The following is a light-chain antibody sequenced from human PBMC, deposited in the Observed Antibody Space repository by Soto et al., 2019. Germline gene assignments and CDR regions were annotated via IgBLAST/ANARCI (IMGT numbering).Light chain of an antibody. Sequence: EIVLTQSPGTLSLSPGERATLSCRASQSVSSSYFAWYQQKPGQAPRLLIYGASSRATGIPDRFSGRGSGTDFRLTISRPEPEDFAMYYCKQYGSSPRTFGQGTKLEIK. CDR2: GAS. V-gene: IGKV3-20*01. J-gene: IGKJ2*01. CDR1: QSVSSSY. CDR3: KQYGSSPRT.